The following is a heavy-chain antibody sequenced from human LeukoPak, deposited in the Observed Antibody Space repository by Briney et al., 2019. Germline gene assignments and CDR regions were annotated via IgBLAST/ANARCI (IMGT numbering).Heavy chain of an antibody. D-gene: IGHD6-19*01. V-gene: IGHV4-38-2*02. J-gene: IGHJ6*03. CDR3: ARGFTVPGWSYYMDV. CDR2: IYHSGST. Sequence: PSETLSLTCTVSGYSISSGYYWGWIRQPPGKGLEWIGSIYHSGSTYYNPSLKSRVTISVDTSKNQFSLKLSSVTAADTAVYYCARGFTVPGWSYYMDVWGKGTTVTVSS. CDR1: GYSISSGYY.